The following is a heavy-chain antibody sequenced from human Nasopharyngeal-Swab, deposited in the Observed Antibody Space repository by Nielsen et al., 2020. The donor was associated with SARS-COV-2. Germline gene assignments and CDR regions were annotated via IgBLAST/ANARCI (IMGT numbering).Heavy chain of an antibody. J-gene: IGHJ6*02. D-gene: IGHD6-13*01. CDR2: INHSGST. CDR3: ARVVSSSRGDYYYGMDV. V-gene: IGHV4-34*01. Sequence: RQAPGKGLEWIGEINHSGSTNYNPSLKSRVTISVDTSKNQFSLKLSSVTAADTAAYYCARVVSSSRGDYYYGMDVWGQGTTVTVSS.